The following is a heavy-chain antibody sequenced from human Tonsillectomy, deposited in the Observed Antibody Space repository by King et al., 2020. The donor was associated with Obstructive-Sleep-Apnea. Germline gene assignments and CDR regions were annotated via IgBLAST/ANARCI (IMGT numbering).Heavy chain of an antibody. Sequence: QLVQSGGGLVQPGGSLRLSCAASGFTFRNYWMTWVRQAPGKGLEWVANIKQDGSDKYYVDSVKGRFTISRDNAKNSLYMQMKSLRAEDTAVYYCAREKFGDYFDSWGQGTLVTVSS. CDR1: GFTFRNYW. J-gene: IGHJ4*02. V-gene: IGHV3-7*01. D-gene: IGHD3-10*01. CDR3: AREKFGDYFDS. CDR2: IKQDGSDK.